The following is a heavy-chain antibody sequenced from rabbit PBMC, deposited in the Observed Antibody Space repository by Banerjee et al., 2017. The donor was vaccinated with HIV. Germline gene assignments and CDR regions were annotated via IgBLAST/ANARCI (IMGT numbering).Heavy chain of an antibody. CDR1: GLDFSSSYW. D-gene: IGHD6-1*01. CDR2: IYIGAGRP. J-gene: IGHJ4*01. CDR3: ARDHPDNGYIWDL. Sequence: QEQLEESGGDLVKPEGSLTLTCTASGLDFSSSYWICWVRQAPGKGLEWIGCIYIGAGRPYYASWAKGRFTISKTSSTTVTLQMTSLTAADTATYFCARDHPDNGYIWDLWGPGTLVTVS. V-gene: IGHV1S45*01.